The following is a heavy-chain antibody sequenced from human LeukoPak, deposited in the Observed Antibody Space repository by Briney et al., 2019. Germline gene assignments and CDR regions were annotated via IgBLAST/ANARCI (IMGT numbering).Heavy chain of an antibody. V-gene: IGHV3-23*01. CDR1: GFTFSSYG. CDR2: IGGGGENT. J-gene: IGHJ4*02. CDR3: ARDSGIAAPFDY. Sequence: GGSLRLSCAASGFTFSSYGMSWVRQAPGKGLEWVSGIGGGGENTNYADSVKGRFTISRDNSKNTLSLQMNSLRTEDTAVYYCARDSGIAAPFDYWGQGTLVTVSS. D-gene: IGHD6-13*01.